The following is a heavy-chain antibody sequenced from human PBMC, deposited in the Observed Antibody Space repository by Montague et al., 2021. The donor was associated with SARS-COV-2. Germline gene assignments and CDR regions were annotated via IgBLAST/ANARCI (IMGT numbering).Heavy chain of an antibody. CDR2: ISHSGNT. J-gene: IGHJ3*02. D-gene: IGHD3-22*01. V-gene: IGHV4-4*02. CDR1: GGSISTTNW. CDR3: ARAKIVVTRDAFDI. Sequence: SETLSLTCSVSGGSISTTNWWSWVRQPPGKGLEWIGEISHSGNTNYNSSVRSRVTISLDKSKNQFSLKLSSVTAADTAVYYCARAKIVVTRDAFDIWAEGQKSSSLQ.